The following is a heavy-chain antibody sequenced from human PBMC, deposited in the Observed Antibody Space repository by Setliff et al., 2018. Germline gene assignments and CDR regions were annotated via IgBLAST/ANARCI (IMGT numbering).Heavy chain of an antibody. CDR3: ARGRDFWSGYLVY. J-gene: IGHJ4*02. Sequence: ASVKVSCKASGYTFTGYYMHWVRQAPGQGLEWMGWINPNSGDTNYAQKFQGWVTMTRDTSISTAYMELSRLRSDDTAVYYCARGRDFWSGYLVYWGQGTLVTVSS. CDR1: GYTFTGYY. V-gene: IGHV1-2*04. D-gene: IGHD3-3*01. CDR2: INPNSGDT.